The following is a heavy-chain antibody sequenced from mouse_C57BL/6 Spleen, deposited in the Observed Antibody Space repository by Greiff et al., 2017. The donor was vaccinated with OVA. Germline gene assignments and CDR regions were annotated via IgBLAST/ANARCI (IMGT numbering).Heavy chain of an antibody. D-gene: IGHD2-4*01. Sequence: QVQLQQSGAELARPGASVKLSCKASGYTFTSYGISWVKQRTGQGLEWIGEIYPRSCNTYYNEKFKGKATLTADKSSSTAYMELRSLTSEDSAVYFCARGDYDGYAMDYWGQGTSVTVSS. CDR3: ARGDYDGYAMDY. CDR2: IYPRSCNT. V-gene: IGHV1-81*01. J-gene: IGHJ4*01. CDR1: GYTFTSYG.